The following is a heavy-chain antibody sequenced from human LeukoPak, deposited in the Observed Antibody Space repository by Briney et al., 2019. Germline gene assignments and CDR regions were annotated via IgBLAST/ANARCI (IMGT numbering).Heavy chain of an antibody. CDR3: AKSVPTRGWYFDL. Sequence: PGGSLRLSCAASGFTFSNYAMSWVRQAPGKGLDWVSGISGSGAGTYYADSVKGRFTISRDNSKNTLYLQMNSLRAEDTAVYYCAKSVPTRGWYFDLWGRGTLVTVSS. V-gene: IGHV3-23*01. CDR1: GFTFSNYA. CDR2: ISGSGAGT. J-gene: IGHJ2*01.